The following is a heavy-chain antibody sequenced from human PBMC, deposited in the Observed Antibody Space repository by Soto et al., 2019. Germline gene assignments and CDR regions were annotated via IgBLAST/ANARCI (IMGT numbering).Heavy chain of an antibody. Sequence: AETLSLTCAVFGASLGDHYWTWIRQSPDKGLEWIDEVHPSGSTDYNTSLKSRLTLSLDTSKNQFSLKVASVTAADTAVYFCARGKPSGYRFGPRNFFYYGLDVWGPGTTVTVSS. CDR2: VHPSGST. D-gene: IGHD5-18*01. J-gene: IGHJ6*02. V-gene: IGHV4-34*01. CDR1: GASLGDHY. CDR3: ARGKPSGYRFGPRNFFYYGLDV.